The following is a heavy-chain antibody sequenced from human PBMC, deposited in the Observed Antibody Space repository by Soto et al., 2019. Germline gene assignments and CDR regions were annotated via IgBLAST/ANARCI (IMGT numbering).Heavy chain of an antibody. D-gene: IGHD3-22*01. V-gene: IGHV1-69*01. Sequence: QVQLVQSGAEMQQPGASVRVSCKASGGTFSKYAFSWVRQAPGQGLEWLGGTIPMFGTPNYAQKFQGRVAISDDESTAKVYMQLSSLRSEDTAVYFCARPLRDRNYYYGMAVWGQRTTVTVSS. J-gene: IGHJ6*02. CDR1: GGTFSKYA. CDR2: TIPMFGTP. CDR3: ARPLRDRNYYYGMAV.